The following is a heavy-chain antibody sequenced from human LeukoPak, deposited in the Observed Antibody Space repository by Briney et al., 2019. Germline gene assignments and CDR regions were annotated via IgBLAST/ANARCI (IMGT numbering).Heavy chain of an antibody. CDR1: GFTFSSYS. J-gene: IGHJ3*02. CDR2: ISSSSSYI. D-gene: IGHD3-3*01. V-gene: IGHV3-21*01. Sequence: PGGSLRLSCAASGFTFSSYSMNWVRQAPGKGLEWVLSISSSSSYIYYADSVKGRFTISRDNAKNSLYLQMNSPRAEDTAVYYCARDGAPYDSGGAFDIWGQGTMVTVSS. CDR3: ARDGAPYDSGGAFDI.